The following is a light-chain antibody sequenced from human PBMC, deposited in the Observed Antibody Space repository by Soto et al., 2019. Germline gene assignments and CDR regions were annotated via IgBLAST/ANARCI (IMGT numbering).Light chain of an antibody. CDR2: DAS. V-gene: IGKV1-13*02. CDR3: QQFNSYPLT. Sequence: AIQLTQSPSSLSASVGDRVTITCRANQDITNALAWYQQKSGNTPKLLIYDASTLESWVPSRFSGSGSGTDFTLTLSSLQPEDFAVYYCQQFNSYPLTFGGGTKVEI. J-gene: IGKJ4*01. CDR1: QDITNA.